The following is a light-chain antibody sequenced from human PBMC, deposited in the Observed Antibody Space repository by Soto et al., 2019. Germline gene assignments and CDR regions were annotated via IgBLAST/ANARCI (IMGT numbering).Light chain of an antibody. CDR1: QSVTTNY. CDR2: GAS. CDR3: QQYGISPPYN. Sequence: EIVLTQSPGTLSLSPGEKASLSCRASQSVTTNYLAWYQQKPGQAPRLLIYGASYRATGIPDRFSGSGSGTDFTLSISRLEPEDYAVYYCQQYGISPPYNFVQGTKVESK. V-gene: IGKV3-20*01. J-gene: IGKJ2*01.